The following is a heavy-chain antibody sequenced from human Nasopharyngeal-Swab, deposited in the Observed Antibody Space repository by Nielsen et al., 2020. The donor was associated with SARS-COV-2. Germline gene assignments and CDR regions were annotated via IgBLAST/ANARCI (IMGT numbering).Heavy chain of an antibody. D-gene: IGHD2-2*01. Sequence: GESLKISCAASGFTFSDYYMSWIRQAPGKGLEWVSYISSSSSYTNYADSVKGRFTISRDNAKNSLYLQMNSLRAEDTAVYYCARGPRYQPDAFDIWGQGTMVTVSS. CDR1: GFTFSDYY. V-gene: IGHV3-11*06. CDR2: ISSSSSYT. CDR3: ARGPRYQPDAFDI. J-gene: IGHJ3*02.